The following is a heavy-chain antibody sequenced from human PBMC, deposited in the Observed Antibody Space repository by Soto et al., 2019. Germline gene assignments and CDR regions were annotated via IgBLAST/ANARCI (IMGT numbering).Heavy chain of an antibody. D-gene: IGHD2-2*01. CDR3: ARGGPAAVFDL. Sequence: ASVKVSWKDSGYTFTTNDIDWVRQASGQGLEWMGWMKPSTGDSGYAQDFQGRITLTRDTATSTAYMEPSSPRSEDTAVYYCARGGPAAVFDLWGQGTLVTVSS. CDR2: MKPSTGDS. J-gene: IGHJ4*02. CDR1: GYTFTTND. V-gene: IGHV1-8*01.